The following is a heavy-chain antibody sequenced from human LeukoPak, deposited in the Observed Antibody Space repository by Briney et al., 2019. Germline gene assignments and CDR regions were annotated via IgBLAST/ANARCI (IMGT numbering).Heavy chain of an antibody. CDR3: AKGLGEHDAFDI. D-gene: IGHD3-16*01. CDR2: ISWNSGSI. CDR1: GFTFDDYA. J-gene: IGHJ3*02. Sequence: PGRYLRLSCAASGFTFDDYAMHWVRQAPGKGLEWVSGISWNSGSIGYADSVKGRFTISRDNAKNSLYLQMNSLRAEDTALYYCAKGLGEHDAFDIWGQGTMVTVSS. V-gene: IGHV3-9*01.